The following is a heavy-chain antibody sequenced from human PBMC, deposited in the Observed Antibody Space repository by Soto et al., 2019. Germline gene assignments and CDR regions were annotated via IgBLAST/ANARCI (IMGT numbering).Heavy chain of an antibody. CDR3: AREYYYGSGSYYTRNDYYYYYGMDV. Sequence: ASVKVSCKASGYTFTSYYMHWVRQAPGQGLEWMGIINPSGGSTSYAQKFQGRVTMTRDTSTSTVYMELSSLRSEDTAVYYCAREYYYGSGSYYTRNDYYYYYGMDVWGQGXTVTVYS. V-gene: IGHV1-46*01. D-gene: IGHD3-10*01. J-gene: IGHJ6*02. CDR2: INPSGGST. CDR1: GYTFTSYY.